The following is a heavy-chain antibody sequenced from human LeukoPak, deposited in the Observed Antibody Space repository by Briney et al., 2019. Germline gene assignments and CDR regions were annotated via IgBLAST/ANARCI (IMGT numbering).Heavy chain of an antibody. D-gene: IGHD6-19*01. Sequence: PSETLSLTCTVAGGSISSYYWSWIRQPPGKGLEWIGYIYYSGSTNYNPSLKSRVTISVDTSKNQFSLKLSSVTAADTAVYYCARHGYSSGSRAWFDPWGQGTQVTVSS. J-gene: IGHJ5*02. CDR3: ARHGYSSGSRAWFDP. CDR1: GGSISSYY. V-gene: IGHV4-59*01. CDR2: IYYSGST.